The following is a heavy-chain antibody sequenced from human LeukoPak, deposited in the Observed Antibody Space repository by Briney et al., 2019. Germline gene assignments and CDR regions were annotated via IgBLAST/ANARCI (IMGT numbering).Heavy chain of an antibody. CDR3: AKVEEAYSSSWFGFDP. D-gene: IGHD6-13*01. CDR1: GFTFSSYG. J-gene: IGHJ5*02. CDR2: IRYDGSNK. V-gene: IGHV3-30*02. Sequence: GGCLRLSRAASGFTFSSYGMHWVRQAPGKGLEWVAFIRYDGSNKYYADSVKGRFTVSRDSSKNTLYLQMNSLRAEDTAVYYCAKVEEAYSSSWFGFDPWGQGNLVTVSS.